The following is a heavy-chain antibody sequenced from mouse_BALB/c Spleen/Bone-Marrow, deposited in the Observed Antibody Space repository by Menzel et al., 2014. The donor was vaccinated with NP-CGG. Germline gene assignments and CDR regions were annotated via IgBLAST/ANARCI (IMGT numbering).Heavy chain of an antibody. J-gene: IGHJ1*01. CDR2: INNNGGST. CDR1: GFTFSSYG. CDR3: ARVYGWYFDV. Sequence: EVKLVESGGGLVQPGGSLKLSSVASGFTFSSYGMSWVRQTPDKRLELVATINNNGGSTYYPDSVKGQFTISRDNAKNTLYLQMSSLKSEDTAMYYCARVYGWYFDVWGAGTTVTVSS. V-gene: IGHV5-6-3*01. D-gene: IGHD1-1*01.